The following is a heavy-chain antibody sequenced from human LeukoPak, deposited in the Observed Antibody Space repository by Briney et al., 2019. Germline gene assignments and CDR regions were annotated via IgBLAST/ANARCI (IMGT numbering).Heavy chain of an antibody. CDR2: IYYSGSS. D-gene: IGHD2-15*01. V-gene: IGHV4-30-4*01. Sequence: SETLSLTCTVSGGSISSGDYYWSWIRQPPGKGLEWIGYIYYSGSSYYNPSLKSRVTISVDTSKNQFSLKLSSVTAADTAVYYCARLYCSGGSCYRRVYYFDYWGQGTLVTVSS. CDR1: GGSISSGDYY. CDR3: ARLYCSGGSCYRRVYYFDY. J-gene: IGHJ4*02.